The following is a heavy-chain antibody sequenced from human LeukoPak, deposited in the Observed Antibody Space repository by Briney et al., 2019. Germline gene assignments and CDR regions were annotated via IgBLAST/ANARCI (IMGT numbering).Heavy chain of an antibody. CDR3: ARDSSYYDILTGYLPPTRTLDY. Sequence: GGSLRLSRAASVFTFSSYRMNWVRQAPGKGLEWVSSISSSSSYIYYADSVKGRFTISRDNAKNSLYLQMNSTRAEDTAVYYCARDSSYYDILTGYLPPTRTLDYWGQGTLVTVSS. V-gene: IGHV3-21*01. CDR2: ISSSSSYI. J-gene: IGHJ4*02. CDR1: VFTFSSYR. D-gene: IGHD3-9*01.